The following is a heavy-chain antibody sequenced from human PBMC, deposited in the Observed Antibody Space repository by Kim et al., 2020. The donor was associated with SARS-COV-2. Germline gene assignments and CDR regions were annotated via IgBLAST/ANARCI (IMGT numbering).Heavy chain of an antibody. J-gene: IGHJ6*02. CDR3: TTLPPYYDILTGYYSTDYYYGMDV. CDR2: IKSKTDGGTT. V-gene: IGHV3-15*01. CDR1: GFTFSNAW. Sequence: GGSLRLSCAASGFTFSNAWMSWVRQAPGKGLEWVGRIKSKTDGGTTDYAAPVKGRFTISRDDSKNTLYLQMNSLKTEDTAVYYCTTLPPYYDILTGYYSTDYYYGMDVWGQGNTVTVSS. D-gene: IGHD3-9*01.